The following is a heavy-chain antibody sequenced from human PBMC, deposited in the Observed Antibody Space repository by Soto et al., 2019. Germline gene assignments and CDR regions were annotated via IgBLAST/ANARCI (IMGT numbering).Heavy chain of an antibody. D-gene: IGHD3-10*01. CDR2: INPSGGST. Sequence: ASVKVSCKASGYTFTSYYMHWVRQAPGQGLEGMGIINPSGGSTSYAQKFQGRVTMTRDTSTSTVYMELSSLRSEDTAVYYCARVLITMVRGVITPPGFWGQGTLVTVSS. J-gene: IGHJ4*02. V-gene: IGHV1-46*01. CDR1: GYTFTSYY. CDR3: ARVLITMVRGVITPPGF.